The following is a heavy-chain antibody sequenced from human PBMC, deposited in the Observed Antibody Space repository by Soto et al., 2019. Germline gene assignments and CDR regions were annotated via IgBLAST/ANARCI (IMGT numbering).Heavy chain of an antibody. J-gene: IGHJ6*02. CDR1: GGSISSSSYY. CDR2: IYYSGST. CDR3: ARPDNWNSFYYYGMDV. V-gene: IGHV4-39*01. D-gene: IGHD1-7*01. Sequence: SLTCTVSGGSISSSSYYWGWIRQPPGKGLEWIGSIYYSGSTYYNPSLKSRVTISVDTSKNQFSLKLSSVTAADTAVYYCARPDNWNSFYYYGMDVWGQGTTVTVSS.